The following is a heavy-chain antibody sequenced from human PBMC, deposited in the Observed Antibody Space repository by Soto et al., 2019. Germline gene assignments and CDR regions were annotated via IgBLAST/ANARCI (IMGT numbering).Heavy chain of an antibody. CDR1: GCSSSSGGYC. CDR2: IYYSGST. Sequence: PSETLSLTCTFSGCSSSSGGYCLSWIRQHPGKGLEWIGYIYYSGSTYYNPSLKSRVTISVDTSKNQFSLKLSSVTAADTAVYYCARDNLISTLGMDVWGQGTTVTVSS. V-gene: IGHV4-31*03. J-gene: IGHJ6*02. CDR3: ARDNLISTLGMDV. D-gene: IGHD2-8*01.